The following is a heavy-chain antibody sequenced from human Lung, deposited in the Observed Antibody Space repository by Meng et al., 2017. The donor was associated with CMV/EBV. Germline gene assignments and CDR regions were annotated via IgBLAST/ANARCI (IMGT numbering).Heavy chain of an antibody. Sequence: GGSLRLXCAASGLTFRNYGIHWVRQAPGKGLEWLAVISYDGSKEYYADSVKGRFTISRDNSKNTLELQMNSLRVEDTAVYFCARGLKAAAGTREYYYGMDVWXQGTAVTVSS. CDR2: ISYDGSKE. CDR3: ARGLKAAAGTREYYYGMDV. V-gene: IGHV3-30*03. J-gene: IGHJ6*02. D-gene: IGHD6-13*01. CDR1: GLTFRNYG.